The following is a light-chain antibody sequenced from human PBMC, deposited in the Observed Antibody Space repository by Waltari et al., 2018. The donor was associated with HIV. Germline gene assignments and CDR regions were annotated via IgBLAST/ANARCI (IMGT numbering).Light chain of an antibody. CDR1: QDISDH. J-gene: IGKJ4*02. Sequence: DIQMTQSPSSLSASVGDRVTITCQATQDISDHVNWFQQKPGKAPALLINHAYYLATGVPSRFTGSGSGTDCAFTITTPQPEAIATYVCLQFADLPLTFGGGTKVEI. V-gene: IGKV1-33*01. CDR2: HAY. CDR3: LQFADLPLT.